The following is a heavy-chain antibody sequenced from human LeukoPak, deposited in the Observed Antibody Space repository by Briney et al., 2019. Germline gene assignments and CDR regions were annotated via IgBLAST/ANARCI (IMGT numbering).Heavy chain of an antibody. CDR1: GFTFSSYW. J-gene: IGHJ6*03. CDR2: INSDGSST. CDR3: ARATFWSGYSSYYMDV. D-gene: IGHD3-3*01. Sequence: GGSLRLSCAASGFTFSSYWMHWVRQAPGKGLVWVSRINSDGSSTSYADSVKGRFTISRDNAKNTLYLQMNSLRAEDTAVYYCARATFWSGYSSYYMDVWGKETTVTVSS. V-gene: IGHV3-74*01.